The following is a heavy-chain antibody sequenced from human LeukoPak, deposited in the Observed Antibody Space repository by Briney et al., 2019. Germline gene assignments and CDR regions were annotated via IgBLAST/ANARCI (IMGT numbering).Heavy chain of an antibody. CDR2: IYSGGST. CDR3: ARVKAAAGTNYYMDV. J-gene: IGHJ6*03. CDR1: GFTVSNNY. V-gene: IGHV3-53*01. Sequence: PGGSLRLSCAASGFTVSNNYMSWVRQAPGKGLEWVSVIYSGGSTNYADSVKGRFTISRDNSKDTLYLQMNSLRAEDTAVYYCARVKAAAGTNYYMDVWGKGTTVTVSS. D-gene: IGHD6-13*01.